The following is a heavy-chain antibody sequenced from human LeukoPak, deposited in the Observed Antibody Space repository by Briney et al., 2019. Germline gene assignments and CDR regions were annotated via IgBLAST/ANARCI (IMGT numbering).Heavy chain of an antibody. J-gene: IGHJ5*02. V-gene: IGHV1-2*02. CDR1: GYTFTGYY. D-gene: IGHD3-22*01. CDR3: ARVYYYDSSVELNWFDP. Sequence: ASVKVSRKASGYTFTGYYMHWVRQAPGQGLEWMGWINPNSGGTNYAQKFQGRVTMTRDTSISTAYMELSRLRSDDTAVYYCARVYYYDSSVELNWFDPWGQGTLVTVSS. CDR2: INPNSGGT.